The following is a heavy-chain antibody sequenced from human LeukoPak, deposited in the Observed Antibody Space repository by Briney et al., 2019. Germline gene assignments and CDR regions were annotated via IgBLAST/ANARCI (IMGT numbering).Heavy chain of an antibody. V-gene: IGHV4-34*01. CDR1: GGSFSGYY. Sequence: PSETPSLTSADYGGSFSGYYWSWMRHQPREGLEWSGEIIHRGSTNYNPSLKCRVTISVETSKNQISLKLNSVTAADAAVYYCARGFYDFWSGYYIPYWRIYFDYWGQGTLVTVSS. CDR3: ARGFYDFWSGYYIPYWRIYFDY. D-gene: IGHD3-3*01. CDR2: IIHRGST. J-gene: IGHJ4*02.